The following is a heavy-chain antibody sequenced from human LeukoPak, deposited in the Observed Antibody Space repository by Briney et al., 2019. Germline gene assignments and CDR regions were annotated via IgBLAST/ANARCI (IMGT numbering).Heavy chain of an antibody. CDR3: AKDPGGWSSGWPYYFDY. D-gene: IGHD6-19*01. Sequence: GGSLRLSCAASGFTFSSYAMSWVRQAPGKGLEWVSAISGSGGSTYYADSVKGRFTISRDNSKNTLYLQMNSLRAEDTAVYYCAKDPGGWSSGWPYYFDYWGQGTLVTVSS. CDR1: GFTFSSYA. V-gene: IGHV3-23*01. CDR2: ISGSGGST. J-gene: IGHJ4*02.